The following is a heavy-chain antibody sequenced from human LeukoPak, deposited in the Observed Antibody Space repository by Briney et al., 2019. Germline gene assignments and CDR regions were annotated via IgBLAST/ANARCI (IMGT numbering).Heavy chain of an antibody. D-gene: IGHD2-21*02. J-gene: IGHJ3*02. CDR1: GYTFTSYF. Sequence: ASVKDSCKASGYTFTSYFIHWVRQAPGEGLEWMGIINPTGGSTRYAQKFQGRVTMTRDTSTSTVYMELSSLRSEDTAVYYCARGRVTATDGFDIWGQGTTVIVSS. CDR3: ARGRVTATDGFDI. CDR2: INPTGGST. V-gene: IGHV1-46*01.